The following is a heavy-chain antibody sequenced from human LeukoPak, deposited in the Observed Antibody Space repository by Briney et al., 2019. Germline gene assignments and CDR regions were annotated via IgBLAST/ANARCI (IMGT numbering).Heavy chain of an antibody. Sequence: ASVKVSCKASGYTFTGYYMHWVRQAPGQGLEWMGWVNPNSGGTNYAQKFQGRVTMTRDTSISTAYMELSRLRSDDTAVYYCARDQRVVIFRMDVWGQGTTVTVSS. CDR3: ARDQRVVIFRMDV. CDR1: GYTFTGYY. CDR2: VNPNSGGT. J-gene: IGHJ6*02. D-gene: IGHD3/OR15-3a*01. V-gene: IGHV1-2*02.